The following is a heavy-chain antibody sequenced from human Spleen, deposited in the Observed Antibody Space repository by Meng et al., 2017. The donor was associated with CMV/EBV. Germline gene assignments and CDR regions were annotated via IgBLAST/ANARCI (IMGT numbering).Heavy chain of an antibody. CDR2: ITSSNGYI. CDR3: AKVYKVSSSWSWDLDY. Sequence: GESLKISCAASGFTFNTFGMNWVRQAPGKGLEWVASITSSNGYIYYAESVRGRFTISRDNAKNSLYLQVNSLRVEDTAVYYCAKVYKVSSSWSWDLDYWGQGTLVTVSS. J-gene: IGHJ4*02. CDR1: GFTFNTFG. V-gene: IGHV3-21*04. D-gene: IGHD2-2*01.